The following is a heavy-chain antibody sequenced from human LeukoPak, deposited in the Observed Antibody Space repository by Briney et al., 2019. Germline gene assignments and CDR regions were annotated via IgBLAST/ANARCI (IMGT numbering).Heavy chain of an antibody. CDR2: IYTSGSA. CDR1: GGSVSSGSYY. CDR3: AVQVVGFTYMVFDY. D-gene: IGHD1-26*01. J-gene: IGHJ4*02. V-gene: IGHV4-61*02. Sequence: PSQTLSLTCTVSGGSVSSGSYYWNWLRQPAGKGLEWIGRIYTSGSAKYNPSLKSRVTISVDTSKNQFSLKLSSVTAADTAVYYCAVQVVGFTYMVFDYWDQGTLVTVSS.